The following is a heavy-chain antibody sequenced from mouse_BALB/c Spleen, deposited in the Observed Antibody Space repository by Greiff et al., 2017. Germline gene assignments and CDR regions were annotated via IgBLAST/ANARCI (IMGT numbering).Heavy chain of an antibody. D-gene: IGHD2-12*01. V-gene: IGHV4-1*02. CDR2: INPDSSTT. CDR3: AKRGSLLGYFDY. CDR1: GFAFSRYW. Sequence: EVNVVESGGGLVQPGGSLKLSCAASGFAFSRYWMSWVRQAPGKGLEWIGEINPDSSTTNYTPTLKDKFTISRDNAKNTLYLQMSKVRSEDTALYYGAKRGSLLGYFDYWGQGTTLTVSS. J-gene: IGHJ2*01.